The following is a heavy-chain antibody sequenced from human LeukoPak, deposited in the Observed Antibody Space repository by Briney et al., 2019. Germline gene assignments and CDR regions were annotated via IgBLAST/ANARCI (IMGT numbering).Heavy chain of an antibody. Sequence: SETLSLTCTVSGYSISSGYYWGWIRQPPGKGLEWIGSIYHSGSTYYNPSLKSRVTISVDTSKNQFSLKLSSVTAADTAVYYCARVRGAYCGGDCYNYYYYYYMDVWGKGTTVTVSS. V-gene: IGHV4-38-2*02. CDR3: ARVRGAYCGGDCYNYYYYYYMDV. J-gene: IGHJ6*03. D-gene: IGHD2-21*02. CDR1: GYSISSGYY. CDR2: IYHSGST.